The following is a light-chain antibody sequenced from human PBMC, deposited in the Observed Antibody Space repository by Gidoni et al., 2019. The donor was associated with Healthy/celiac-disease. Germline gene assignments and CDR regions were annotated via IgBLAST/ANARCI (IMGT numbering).Light chain of an antibody. CDR1: SSDVGGYNY. CDR2: DVS. V-gene: IGLV2-14*03. Sequence: SAIPQPASVSVSPGQSITISCTGTSSDVGGYNYVYWYQQHPGKAPKLIIYDVSNRPSGVSNRFSGSKSGNTASLTISGLQAEDEADYYCSSYTSSSSPWVVGGGTKLTVL. J-gene: IGLJ3*02. CDR3: SSYTSSSSPWV.